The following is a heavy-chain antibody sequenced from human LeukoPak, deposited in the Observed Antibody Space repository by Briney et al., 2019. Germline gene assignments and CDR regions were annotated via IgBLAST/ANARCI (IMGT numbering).Heavy chain of an antibody. CDR3: TTVYFSGWYDYYFDY. Sequence: KPGGSLRLSCAASGFTFSNAWMSWVRQAPGKGLEWVGRIKSKTDGGTTDYAAPVKGRFTISRDDSKNTLYLQMNSLKTEDTAVYYCTTVYFSGWYDYYFDYWGLGTLVTVSS. CDR2: IKSKTDGGTT. CDR1: GFTFSNAW. J-gene: IGHJ4*02. D-gene: IGHD6-13*01. V-gene: IGHV3-15*01.